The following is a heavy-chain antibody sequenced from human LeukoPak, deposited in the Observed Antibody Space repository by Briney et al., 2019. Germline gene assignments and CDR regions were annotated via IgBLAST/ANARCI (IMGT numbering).Heavy chain of an antibody. CDR1: GYTFTSYD. Sequence: ASVKVSCKASGYTFTSYDINWVRQATGQGLEWMGWMNPNSGNTGYAQKFQGRVTMTRNTSISTAYMELSSLRSEDTAVYYCARAYCSSTSCYFYYYYMDVWGKGTTVTISS. J-gene: IGHJ6*03. CDR3: ARAYCSSTSCYFYYYYMDV. D-gene: IGHD2-2*01. CDR2: MNPNSGNT. V-gene: IGHV1-8*01.